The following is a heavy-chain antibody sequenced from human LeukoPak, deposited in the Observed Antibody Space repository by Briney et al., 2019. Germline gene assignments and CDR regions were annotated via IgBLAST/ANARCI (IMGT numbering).Heavy chain of an antibody. D-gene: IGHD5-18*01. Sequence: GGSLRLSCAASGFTFSSYSMNWVRQAPGKGLEWVSSIGSSSSYIYYADSVKGRFTISRDNSKNTLYLQMNSLRAEDTAVYYCASRTGGYSYGSLDYWGQGTLVTVSS. CDR2: IGSSSSYI. V-gene: IGHV3-21*01. CDR1: GFTFSSYS. J-gene: IGHJ4*02. CDR3: ASRTGGYSYGSLDY.